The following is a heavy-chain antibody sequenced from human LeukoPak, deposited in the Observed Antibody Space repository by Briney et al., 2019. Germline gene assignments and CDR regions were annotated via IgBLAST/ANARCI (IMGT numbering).Heavy chain of an antibody. CDR2: ISAYNGNT. Sequence: ASVKVSCKASGYTFTSYGISWVRQAPGQGLEWMGWISAYNGNTNYAQKLQGRVTMTTDTSTSTAYMELRSLRSDDTAVYHCARGSGWLGESERSFDPWGQGTLVTVSS. D-gene: IGHD3-10*01. CDR3: ARGSGWLGESERSFDP. CDR1: GYTFTSYG. J-gene: IGHJ5*02. V-gene: IGHV1-18*04.